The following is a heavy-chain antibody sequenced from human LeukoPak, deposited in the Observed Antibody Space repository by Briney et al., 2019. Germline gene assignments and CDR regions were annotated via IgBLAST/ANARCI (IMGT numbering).Heavy chain of an antibody. Sequence: GGSLRLSCAASGFTFSRYGMHWVRQGPGKGLEWVAVIRYDGSKKYYPDSVKGRFTISRDNSKNTLYLQMNSLRAEDTAVYYCARDRPDRGPNYFGYWGQGTLVTVSS. CDR2: IRYDGSKK. J-gene: IGHJ4*02. V-gene: IGHV3-33*01. CDR1: GFTFSRYG. CDR3: ARDRPDRGPNYFGY.